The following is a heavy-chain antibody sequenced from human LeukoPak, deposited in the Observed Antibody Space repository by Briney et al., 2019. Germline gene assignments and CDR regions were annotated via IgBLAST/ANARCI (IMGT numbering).Heavy chain of an antibody. J-gene: IGHJ3*01. CDR1: GYTFTNYY. CDR2: INPNSGAT. D-gene: IGHD2-15*01. V-gene: IGHV1-2*07. Sequence: ASVKVSCKASGYTFTNYYLHWVRQAPGQGLEWLGWINPNSGATKHAHNFQGRATMTRDPSISTAYMELTRLRSDDTAMYFCARDQARVVVVVTTTLVFDLWGQGTMITVSS. CDR3: ARDQARVVVVVTTTLVFDL.